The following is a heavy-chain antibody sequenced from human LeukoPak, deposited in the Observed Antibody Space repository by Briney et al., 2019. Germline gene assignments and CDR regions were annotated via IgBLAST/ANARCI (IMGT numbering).Heavy chain of an antibody. CDR3: ARDSSGARWFDP. D-gene: IGHD3-3*01. CDR1: GYIFTSYG. CDR2: ISAYNGNT. J-gene: IGHJ5*02. V-gene: IGHV1-18*01. Sequence: ASVTVSCKASGYIFTSYGFSWVRQAPGQGLEWMGWISAYNGNTNYAQKFQGRVTMTTDTSTNTAYMELRSLTSDDTAVYYCARDSSGARWFDPWGQGTLVTVSS.